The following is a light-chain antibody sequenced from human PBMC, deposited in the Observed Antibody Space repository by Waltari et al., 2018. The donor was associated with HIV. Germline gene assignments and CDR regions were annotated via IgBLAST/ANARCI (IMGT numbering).Light chain of an antibody. CDR2: KDI. V-gene: IGLV3-25*03. Sequence: SYDLTQTPSLSVSPGQTARSNCSSGALPKKYSFWYRQKAGQAPVFLIYKDIERPSGIPERISGSESGTGITLTISGVQAEDEGDYFCQSTDFDGTWVFGGGTRLTVL. CDR3: QSTDFDGTWV. CDR1: ALPKKY. J-gene: IGLJ3*02.